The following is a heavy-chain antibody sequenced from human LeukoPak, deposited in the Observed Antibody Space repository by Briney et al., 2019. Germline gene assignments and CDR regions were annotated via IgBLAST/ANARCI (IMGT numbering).Heavy chain of an antibody. Sequence: PSETLSLTCTVSGSSISSYYWSWIRQPPGKGLEWIGSIYHSGSTYYNPSLKSRVTISVDTSKNQFSLKLSSVTAADTAVYYCARLLGVAGTEWFDPWGQGTLVTVSS. CDR2: IYHSGST. J-gene: IGHJ5*02. V-gene: IGHV4-38-2*02. D-gene: IGHD6-19*01. CDR3: ARLLGVAGTEWFDP. CDR1: GSSISSYY.